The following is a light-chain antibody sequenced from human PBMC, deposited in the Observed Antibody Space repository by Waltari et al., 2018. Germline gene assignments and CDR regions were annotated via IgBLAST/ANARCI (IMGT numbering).Light chain of an antibody. J-gene: IGLJ1*01. Sequence: QSVLTQPPSVSAAPGQRVTISCSGSSSDLGNNYVPWYPQLPGTAPKLLIFDNNKRPSGIPDRFSGSKSGTSATLGITGLQTGDEADYYCATWDSRLTSYVFGTGTRVTVL. V-gene: IGLV1-51*01. CDR3: ATWDSRLTSYV. CDR1: SSDLGNNY. CDR2: DNN.